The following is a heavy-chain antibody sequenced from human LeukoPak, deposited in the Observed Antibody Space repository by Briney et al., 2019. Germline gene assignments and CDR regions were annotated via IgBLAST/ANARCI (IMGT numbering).Heavy chain of an antibody. CDR2: IKQDGSEK. CDR3: ARLGEKADFDY. J-gene: IGHJ4*02. V-gene: IGHV3-7*01. Sequence: GGSLRLSCAASGFTFSTYWMSWVRQAPGKGLEWVANIKQDGSEKYYVDSVKGRFTMSRDNAKNSLYLQLNSLRAEDTAVYYCARLGEKADFDYWGQGTLVTVAS. CDR1: GFTFSTYW. D-gene: IGHD3-16*01.